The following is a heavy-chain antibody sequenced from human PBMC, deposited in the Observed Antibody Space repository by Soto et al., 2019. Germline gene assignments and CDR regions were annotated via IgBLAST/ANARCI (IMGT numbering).Heavy chain of an antibody. D-gene: IGHD6-25*01. CDR1: GRSFSGYQ. CDR2: INHSGGT. V-gene: IGHV4-34*01. CDR3: ARGWRAAFDY. Sequence: QVQLQQWRAGLLKPSETLSLTCAMYGRSFSGYQWIWVRQPPGKGLEWIGEINHSGGTNTNSFLKSRVIISLDASKNQFSLNLRSVTAADTVVYYCARGWRAAFDYWGQGTLVTVSS. J-gene: IGHJ4*02.